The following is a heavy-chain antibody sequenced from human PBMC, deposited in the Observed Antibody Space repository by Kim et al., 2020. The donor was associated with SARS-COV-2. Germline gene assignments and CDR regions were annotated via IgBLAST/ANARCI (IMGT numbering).Heavy chain of an antibody. CDR1: GGSMTTSYYY. Sequence: SETLSLTCSVSGGSMTTSYYYWAWFRQSPGKGLDWIGSIYYSGSTYYNPSLKSRVTISIDTSNNQFSLKLTSVTAADTAVYYCARRVGQWQENWFDPWG. CDR3: ARRVGQWQENWFDP. CDR2: IYYSGST. V-gene: IGHV4-39*01. J-gene: IGHJ5*02. D-gene: IGHD6-19*01.